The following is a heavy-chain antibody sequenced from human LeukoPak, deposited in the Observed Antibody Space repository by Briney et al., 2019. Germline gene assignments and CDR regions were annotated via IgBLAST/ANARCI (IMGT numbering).Heavy chain of an antibody. CDR3: ARPYCSSTSCTKSSGY. J-gene: IGHJ4*02. D-gene: IGHD2-2*01. CDR2: IYPGDSDT. V-gene: IGHV5-51*01. Sequence: GESLKISCKGSGYSFTSFWIGWVRQMPGKGLEWMGIIYPGDSDTRYSPSFQGQVTISADKSTSTAYLQWSSLKASDTAMYYCARPYCSSTSCTKSSGYWGQGTLVTVSS. CDR1: GYSFTSFW.